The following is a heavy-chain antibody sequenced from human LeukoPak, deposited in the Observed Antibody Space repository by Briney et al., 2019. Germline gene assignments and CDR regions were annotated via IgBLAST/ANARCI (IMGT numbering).Heavy chain of an antibody. CDR1: GFTFSSYG. D-gene: IGHD3-10*01. Sequence: PGGSLRLSCGASGFTFSSYGMHWVRQAPGKGLEWVAFIRYDGSNKYYGDSVKGRFTISRDNSKNMVYLQMNSLRGEDTAVYYCAKDSVAVRGVTITNKFGYMDAWGKGTTVTISS. CDR3: AKDSVAVRGVTITNKFGYMDA. V-gene: IGHV3-30*02. J-gene: IGHJ6*03. CDR2: IRYDGSNK.